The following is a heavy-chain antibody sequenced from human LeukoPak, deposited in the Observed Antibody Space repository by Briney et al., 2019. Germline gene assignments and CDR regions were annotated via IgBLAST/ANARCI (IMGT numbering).Heavy chain of an antibody. J-gene: IGHJ4*02. D-gene: IGHD3-22*01. V-gene: IGHV4-31*03. CDR3: ARERDSSGYGGPDY. CDR2: IYYSGST. Sequence: SETLSLTCSVSGGSISSGGYYWSWIRQHPGMGLEWIGYIYYSGSTYYNPSLKSRVTISADTSKNQFSLNLSSVTAADTAVYYCARERDSSGYGGPDYWGQGTLVTVSS. CDR1: GGSISSGGYY.